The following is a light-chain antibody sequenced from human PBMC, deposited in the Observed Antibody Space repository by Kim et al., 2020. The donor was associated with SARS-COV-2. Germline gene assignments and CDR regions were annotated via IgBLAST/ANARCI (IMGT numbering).Light chain of an antibody. Sequence: EIQMTQSPSSLSASVGDRVSITCRASQSVSDFLNWYQQKPGKPPKVLIYATSSLQSGVPSRFSGSASGTDFTLTIQSLRPEDSATYYCQQTYSSPLTFGGGTRVDIK. CDR1: QSVSDF. CDR2: ATS. J-gene: IGKJ4*01. V-gene: IGKV1-39*01. CDR3: QQTYSSPLT.